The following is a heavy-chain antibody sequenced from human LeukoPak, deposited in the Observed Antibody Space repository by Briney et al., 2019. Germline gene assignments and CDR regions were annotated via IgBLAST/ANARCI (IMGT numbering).Heavy chain of an antibody. J-gene: IGHJ4*02. V-gene: IGHV3-23*01. Sequence: GRSLRLSCAASGFTFRNYYMHWVRQAPGKGLEWVSAISNNGGYTYYADSVQGRFTISRDNSKSTLCLQMNSLRAEDTAVYYCAKQLGYCSDGSCYFPYWGQGTLVTVSS. CDR3: AKQLGYCSDGSCYFPY. CDR1: GFTFRNYY. CDR2: ISNNGGYT. D-gene: IGHD2-15*01.